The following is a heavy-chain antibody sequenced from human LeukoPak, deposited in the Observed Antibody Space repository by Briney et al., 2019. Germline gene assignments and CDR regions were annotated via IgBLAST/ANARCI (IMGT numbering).Heavy chain of an antibody. V-gene: IGHV3-30*02. CDR2: IRYDGSNK. J-gene: IGHJ4*02. CDR3: AKDWYSSSRGGGY. Sequence: PGGSLRLSCAASGFTFSSYGMHWVRQAPGKGLEWAAFIRYDGSNKYYADSVKGRFTISRDNSKNTLYLQMNSLRAEDTAVYYCAKDWYSSSRGGGYWGQGTLVTVSS. CDR1: GFTFSSYG. D-gene: IGHD6-6*01.